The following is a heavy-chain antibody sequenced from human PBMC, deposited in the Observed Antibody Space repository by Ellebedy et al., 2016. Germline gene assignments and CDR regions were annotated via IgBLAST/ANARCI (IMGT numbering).Heavy chain of an antibody. CDR2: IYHNGNT. CDR3: ARCDSACSGGSCSLYYFDY. V-gene: IGHV4-38-2*02. CDR1: GYSINSGYY. Sequence: SETLSLXCTVSGYSINSGYYWGWIRQPPGKGLEWIASIYHNGNTFYNPSLKSRVTIFVATSKTEFSLKLTSVTAADTAVYYCARCDSACSGGSCSLYYFDYWGQGILVTVSS. J-gene: IGHJ4*02. D-gene: IGHD2-15*01.